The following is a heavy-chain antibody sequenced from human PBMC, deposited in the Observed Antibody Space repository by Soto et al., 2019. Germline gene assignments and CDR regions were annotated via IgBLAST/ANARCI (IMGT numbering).Heavy chain of an antibody. D-gene: IGHD2-21*02. CDR2: IPQEGVDG. Sequence: LRLSCEVSGFTFSMYSMSWVRQSPGKGLEWVAKIPQEGVDGHYADSVKGRFTISRDNGKNSLYLQLNNLRAEDTAVYYCARDHLILPAHDFFYGSDVWGRGATVTVSS. CDR1: GFTFSMYS. CDR3: ARDHLILPAHDFFYGSDV. V-gene: IGHV3-7*03. J-gene: IGHJ6*02.